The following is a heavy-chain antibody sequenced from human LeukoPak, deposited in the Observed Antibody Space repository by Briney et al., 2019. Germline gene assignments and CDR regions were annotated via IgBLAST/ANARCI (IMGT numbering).Heavy chain of an antibody. V-gene: IGHV3-48*01. CDR1: GFTFSSYS. J-gene: IGHJ6*03. CDR3: ARAGDYDFLASMDV. CDR2: ISPSGSNK. D-gene: IGHD3-3*01. Sequence: SGGSLRLSCAASGFTFSSYSMNWVRQAPGKGLEWVSYISPSGSNKYYAGSVRGRFTISRDDAKNSLYLQMNSLRAEDTAVFYCARAGDYDFLASMDVWGKGTTVTVSS.